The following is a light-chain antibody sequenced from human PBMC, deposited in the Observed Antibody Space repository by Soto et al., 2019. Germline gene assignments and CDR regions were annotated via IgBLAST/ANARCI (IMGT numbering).Light chain of an antibody. Sequence: EIVLTQSPGTLSLSPGERATLSCRASQSVSSSYLAWYQQKPGQAPRLLIYGASSRATGIPDRFSGSGSGTDFSHTISRLEPEDFAVYYCQQYGSSPPITFGRGTRLEIK. V-gene: IGKV3-20*01. J-gene: IGKJ5*01. CDR1: QSVSSSY. CDR3: QQYGSSPPIT. CDR2: GAS.